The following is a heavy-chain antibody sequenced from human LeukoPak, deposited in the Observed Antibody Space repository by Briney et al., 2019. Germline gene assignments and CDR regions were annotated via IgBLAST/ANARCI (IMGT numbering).Heavy chain of an antibody. J-gene: IGHJ6*02. CDR2: ISGSGGST. CDR3: AKDLAPIAVAGLYYYYGMDV. D-gene: IGHD6-19*01. V-gene: IGHV3-23*01. CDR1: GFTFSSHA. Sequence: PGGSLRLSCAASGFTFSSHAMSWVRQAPGKGLEWVSAISGSGGSTYYADSVKGRFTISRDNSKNTLYLQTNSLRAEDTAVYYCAKDLAPIAVAGLYYYYGMDVWGQGTTVTVSS.